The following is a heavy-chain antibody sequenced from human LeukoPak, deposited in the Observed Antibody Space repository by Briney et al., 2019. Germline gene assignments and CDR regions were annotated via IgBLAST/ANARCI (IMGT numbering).Heavy chain of an antibody. V-gene: IGHV3-23*01. D-gene: IGHD3-22*01. CDR1: GFTFNNYA. CDR3: ANYYDSSGYRPFDY. Sequence: GGSLRLSCAASGFTFNNYAMTWVRQAPGKGLEWVSAISGGGGSTHYADSVKGRFTISRDNSKNTLYLLMNSLRAEDTALYYCANYYDSSGYRPFDYCGQGTLVTVSS. J-gene: IGHJ4*02. CDR2: ISGGGGST.